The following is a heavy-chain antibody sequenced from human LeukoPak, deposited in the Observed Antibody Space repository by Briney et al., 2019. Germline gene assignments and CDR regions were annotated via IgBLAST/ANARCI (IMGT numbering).Heavy chain of an antibody. Sequence: GGSLRLSCAASGFTFNGYAMHWVRQAPGKGLEWVAVISYDGSNKFYADSVKGRFTISRDNSKNTLYLQMNSLRAEDTAVYYCARSRSDALDIWGQGTMVTVSS. CDR3: ARSRSDALDI. D-gene: IGHD1-14*01. CDR2: ISYDGSNK. CDR1: GFTFNGYA. J-gene: IGHJ3*02. V-gene: IGHV3-30-3*01.